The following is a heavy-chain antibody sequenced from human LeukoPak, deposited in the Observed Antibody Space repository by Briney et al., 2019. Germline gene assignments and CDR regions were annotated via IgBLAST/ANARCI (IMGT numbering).Heavy chain of an antibody. J-gene: IGHJ4*02. V-gene: IGHV3-7*04. Sequence: GGSLRLSCAASGFTFSSYWMSWVRQAPGKGLEWVANIKQEGSEKQYVDSVKGRFAISRDNAENSLYLQMNSLKAEDTAVYYCGRFTRSGDSVYWGQGTLVTVSS. CDR1: GFTFSSYW. CDR2: IKQEGSEK. D-gene: IGHD7-27*01. CDR3: GRFTRSGDSVY.